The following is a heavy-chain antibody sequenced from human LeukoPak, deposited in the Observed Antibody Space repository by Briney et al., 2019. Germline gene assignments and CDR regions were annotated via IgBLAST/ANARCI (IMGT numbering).Heavy chain of an antibody. J-gene: IGHJ4*02. D-gene: IGHD3-10*01. CDR2: ISVDNGNT. Sequence: ASVKVSCKAYGYTFNSYGINWVRQAPGQGLEWMGGISVDNGNTNYAQKVQGRVTMTTDTSTSTVYMELSRLRSDDTAVYYCARVMSGELLFSYFDYWGQGTLVTVSS. V-gene: IGHV1-18*01. CDR3: ARVMSGELLFSYFDY. CDR1: GYTFNSYG.